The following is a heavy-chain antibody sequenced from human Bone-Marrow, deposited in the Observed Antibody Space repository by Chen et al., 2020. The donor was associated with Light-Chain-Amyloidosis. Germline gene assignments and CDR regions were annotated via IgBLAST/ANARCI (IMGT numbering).Heavy chain of an antibody. Sequence: QLQLQESGPRVVKPSETLSLTCAVSGGSISGTSYDWVWIRQPPGKGLGWIGTFYYTGITYYNPSLKSRVTISVDMSKNQFSLILSSVTAADTAVYHCAREVPAVKKNYMDVWGKGTTVIVSS. CDR3: AREVPAVKKNYMDV. J-gene: IGHJ6*03. V-gene: IGHV4-39*07. CDR1: GGSISGTSYD. CDR2: FYYTGIT. D-gene: IGHD2-2*01.